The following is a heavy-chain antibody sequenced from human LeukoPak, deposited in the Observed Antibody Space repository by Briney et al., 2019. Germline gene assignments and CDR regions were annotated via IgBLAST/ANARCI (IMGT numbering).Heavy chain of an antibody. V-gene: IGHV3-7*03. CDR3: AKAALGYCSGGSCYYFDY. J-gene: IGHJ4*02. CDR1: GFTFSSYW. D-gene: IGHD2-15*01. Sequence: GGSLRLSCAASGFTFSSYWMSWVRQAPGKGLEWVANIKQDGSEKYYVDPVKGRFTISRDNAKNSPYLQMNSLRAEDTAVYYCAKAALGYCSGGSCYYFDYWGQGTLVTVSS. CDR2: IKQDGSEK.